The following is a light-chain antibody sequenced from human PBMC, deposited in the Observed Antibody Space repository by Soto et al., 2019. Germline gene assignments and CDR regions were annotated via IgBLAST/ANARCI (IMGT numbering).Light chain of an antibody. Sequence: DIQMAQSPSTRSSSVGDRVSITCRASHTISSWLAWYQQKPGKAPKLLIYKASSLESGVPSRFSGSGSGTEFTLTISSLQPDDFATYYCQQYNSYSTFGQGTRLEIK. CDR1: HTISSW. J-gene: IGKJ5*01. CDR2: KAS. V-gene: IGKV1-5*03. CDR3: QQYNSYST.